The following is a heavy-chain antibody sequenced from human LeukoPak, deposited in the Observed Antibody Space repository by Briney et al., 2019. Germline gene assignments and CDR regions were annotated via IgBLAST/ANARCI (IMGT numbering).Heavy chain of an antibody. J-gene: IGHJ2*01. Sequence: SETLSLTCTVSGGSISSYYWSWIRQPAGKGLEWIGRTYTSGSTNYNPSLKSRVTISVDKSKNQFSLKLSSVTAADTAVYYCARDLITIFGVVTRYWYFDLWGRGTLVTVSS. CDR3: ARDLITIFGVVTRYWYFDL. V-gene: IGHV4-4*07. CDR1: GGSISSYY. D-gene: IGHD3-3*01. CDR2: TYTSGST.